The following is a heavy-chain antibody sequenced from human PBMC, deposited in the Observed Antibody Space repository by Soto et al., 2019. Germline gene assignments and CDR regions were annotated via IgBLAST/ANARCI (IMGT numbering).Heavy chain of an antibody. J-gene: IGHJ2*01. V-gene: IGHV3-21*01. CDR2: ISSSSSYI. D-gene: IGHD6-6*01. Sequence: EVQLVESGGGLVKPGGSLRLSCAASGFTFSSYSMNWVRQAPGKGLEWVASISSSSSYIYYADSVKGRVTISRDNAKNSPYLQMNSLRAEDTAVYYCAREYSSSSYYGHFDPWGRGTLVTVSS. CDR1: GFTFSSYS. CDR3: AREYSSSSYYGHFDP.